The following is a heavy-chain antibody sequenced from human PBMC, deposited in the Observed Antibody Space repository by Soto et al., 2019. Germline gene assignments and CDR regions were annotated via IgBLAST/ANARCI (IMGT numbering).Heavy chain of an antibody. CDR1: GYTFTSYY. V-gene: IGHV1-46*03. D-gene: IGHD3-10*01. J-gene: IGHJ6*03. CDR3: ARERSSRDTAYDDSDYYYYYMDV. Sequence: QVQLVQSGAEVKKPGASLKVSCKSSGYTFTSYYIHWVRQAPGQGLEWMGLINPSNGATTHAQRFRGRLTTTRDTSTSTVDMELSSLRSEDTALYFCARERSSRDTAYDDSDYYYYYMDVWGKGTTVTVSS. CDR2: INPSNGAT.